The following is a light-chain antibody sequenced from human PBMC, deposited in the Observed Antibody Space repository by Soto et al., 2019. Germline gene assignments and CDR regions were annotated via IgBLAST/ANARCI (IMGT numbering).Light chain of an antibody. Sequence: QSALTQPTSVSGSPGQSITISCTGTSSDVGGYKYVSWYQQHPGKAPKLMIYAVSNRPSGVSNRFSGSKSGSMASLTISGLQAEDEADYYCNSYTSSSTWVFGGGTKLTVL. J-gene: IGLJ3*02. CDR3: NSYTSSSTWV. CDR1: SSDVGGYKY. V-gene: IGLV2-14*01. CDR2: AVS.